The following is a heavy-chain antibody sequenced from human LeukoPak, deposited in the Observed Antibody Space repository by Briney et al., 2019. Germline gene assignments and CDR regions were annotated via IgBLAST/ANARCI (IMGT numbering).Heavy chain of an antibody. V-gene: IGHV1-2*02. D-gene: IGHD3-22*01. CDR3: AREWMTYNYDSSGYSPCDY. Sequence: ASVKVSCNASGFTLTGYYIHWVRQAPGQGLEWMGWINPNSGGTNYAQKFRGRVTMTRDTSISTAYMELSRLRSDDTAVYYCAREWMTYNYDSSGYSPCDYWGQGTLVTVSS. CDR2: INPNSGGT. J-gene: IGHJ4*02. CDR1: GFTLTGYY.